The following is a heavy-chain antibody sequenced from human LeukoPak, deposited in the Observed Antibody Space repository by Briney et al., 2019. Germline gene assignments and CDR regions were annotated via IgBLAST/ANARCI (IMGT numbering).Heavy chain of an antibody. CDR3: ARDVGAYDILTGLDY. D-gene: IGHD3-9*01. V-gene: IGHV1-18*04. CDR1: GYTFTSYG. J-gene: IGHJ4*02. CDR2: ISAYNGNT. Sequence: ASVKVSCTASGYTFTSYGISWVRQAPGQGLEWMGWISAYNGNTNYAQKLQGRVTMTTDTSTSTAYMELRSLRSDDTTVYYCARDVGAYDILTGLDYWGQGTLVTVSS.